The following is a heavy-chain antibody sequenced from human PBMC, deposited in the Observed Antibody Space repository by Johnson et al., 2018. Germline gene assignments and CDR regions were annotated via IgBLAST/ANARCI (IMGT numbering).Heavy chain of an antibody. V-gene: IGHV3-15*07. D-gene: IGHD1-1*01. CDR2: IKSKTDGGTT. Sequence: VQLQESGGGLVQPGGSLKLSCAASDFTFSNAWMNWVRQAPGKGLEWVGRIKSKTDGGTTDYAAPVKGRFTISRDDSKNTRYVQMNSLKTEDTAGYYCTTIRLGAFDIWGQGTTVTVSS. CDR1: DFTFSNAW. J-gene: IGHJ3*02. CDR3: TTIRLGAFDI.